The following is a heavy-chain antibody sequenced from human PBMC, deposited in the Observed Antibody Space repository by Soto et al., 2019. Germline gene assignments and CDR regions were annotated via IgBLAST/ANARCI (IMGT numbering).Heavy chain of an antibody. V-gene: IGHV3-74*01. D-gene: IGHD1-26*01. J-gene: IGHJ4*02. CDR3: VRDQMWAYDF. CDR2: IGLDGYNT. CDR1: GFTFSSHW. Sequence: GGSLRLSCEASGFTFSSHWMHWVRQTPGKGLSWVADIGLDGYNTRDADSVKGRFIISRDNARNTLYLQMNSLRDDDTAVYYCVRDQMWAYDFWGPGALVTVSS.